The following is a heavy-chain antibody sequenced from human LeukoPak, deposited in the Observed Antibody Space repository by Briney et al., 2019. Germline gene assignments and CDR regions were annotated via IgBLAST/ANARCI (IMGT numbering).Heavy chain of an antibody. Sequence: PSETLSLTCTVSGGSISSYYWSWVRQAPGKGLEWVANIKQDGSEKYYVDSVKGRFTISRDNAKNSLYLQMNSLRAEDTAVYYCARRYFDLWGRGTLVTVSS. J-gene: IGHJ2*01. V-gene: IGHV3-7*01. CDR3: ARRYFDL. CDR1: GGSISSYY. CDR2: IKQDGSEK.